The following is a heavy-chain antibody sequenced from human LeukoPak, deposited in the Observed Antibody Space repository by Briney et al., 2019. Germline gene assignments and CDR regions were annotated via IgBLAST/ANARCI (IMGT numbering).Heavy chain of an antibody. J-gene: IGHJ6*02. CDR3: ARGLSIAAARAYYGMDV. V-gene: IGHV3-66*01. CDR2: IYSGGST. Sequence: PGGSLRLSCAASGFTVSSNYMSWVRQAPGKGLEWVSVIYSGGSTYYADSVKGRFTISRDNSKNTLYLQMNSLRAEDTAVYYCARGLSIAAARAYYGMDVWGQGTTVTVSS. D-gene: IGHD6-13*01. CDR1: GFTVSSNY.